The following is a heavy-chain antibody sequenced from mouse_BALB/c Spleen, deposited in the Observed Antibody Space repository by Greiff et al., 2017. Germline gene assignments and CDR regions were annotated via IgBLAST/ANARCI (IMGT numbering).Heavy chain of an antibody. D-gene: IGHD1-1*01. CDR1: GYTFTSYW. V-gene: IGHV1S127*01. J-gene: IGHJ4*01. CDR2: IDPSDSYT. Sequence: VQLQQSGAELVKPGASVKMSCKASGYTFTSYWMHWVKQRPGQGLEWIGTIDPSDSYTSYNQKFKGKATLTVDTSSSTAYMQLSSLTSEDSAVYYCTNYGYAMDYWGQGTSVTVSS. CDR3: TNYGYAMDY.